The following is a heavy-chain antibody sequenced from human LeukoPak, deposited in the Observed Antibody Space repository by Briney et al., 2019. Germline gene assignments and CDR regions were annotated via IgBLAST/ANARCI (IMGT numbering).Heavy chain of an antibody. CDR1: GFTFSSYA. CDR3: AKDQRTTGYYSADY. D-gene: IGHD2-15*01. J-gene: IGHJ4*02. Sequence: GGSLRLSCAASGFTFSSYAMSWVRQAPGKGLEWVAVISYDGSNKYYADSVKGRFTISRDNSKNTLYLQMNSLRAEDTAVYYCAKDQRTTGYYSADYWGQGTLVTVSS. CDR2: ISYDGSNK. V-gene: IGHV3-30*18.